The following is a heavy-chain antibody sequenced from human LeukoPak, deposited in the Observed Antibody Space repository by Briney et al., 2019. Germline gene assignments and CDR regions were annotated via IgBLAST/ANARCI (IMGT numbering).Heavy chain of an antibody. Sequence: SQTLSLTCTVSGGSISSGSYYWSWIRQPAGKGLEWIGRIYTSGTTNYNPSLKSRVTISVDTSKNQFSLKLSSVTAVDTAVYYCARGGAATAFSDYWGQGTLVTVSS. CDR3: ARGGAATAFSDY. V-gene: IGHV4-61*02. J-gene: IGHJ4*02. CDR1: GGSISSGSYY. CDR2: IYTSGTT. D-gene: IGHD6-13*01.